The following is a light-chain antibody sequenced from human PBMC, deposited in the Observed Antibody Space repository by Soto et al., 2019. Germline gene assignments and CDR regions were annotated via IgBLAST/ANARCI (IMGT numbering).Light chain of an antibody. CDR2: GAS. CDR1: QSVSSRY. V-gene: IGKV3-20*01. CDR3: HHSGNSHGT. J-gene: IGKJ1*01. Sequence: EIVLTQSPGTLSLSPGERSTLSCSASQSVSSRYLTWYQQKSGQVPRLLIYGASSRATGIPDRFSGSGSGTDFTLTISRLEPEDVAVYYCHHSGNSHGTFGQGTKVDIK.